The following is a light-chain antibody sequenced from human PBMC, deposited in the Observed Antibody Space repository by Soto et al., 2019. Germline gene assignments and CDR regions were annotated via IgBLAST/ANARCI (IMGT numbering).Light chain of an antibody. CDR2: WAS. CDR1: QDILYSATNRNC. Sequence: DVVVTQSPVSLAVSLGERATINCKSSQDILYSATNRNCLAWYQQKPGQPPRLLIYWASTRQFGVPERFSGSGSGTDFSLPISSLQAEDVAVYYCQQYYTTPLTFGGGTKVEIE. CDR3: QQYYTTPLT. V-gene: IGKV4-1*01. J-gene: IGKJ4*01.